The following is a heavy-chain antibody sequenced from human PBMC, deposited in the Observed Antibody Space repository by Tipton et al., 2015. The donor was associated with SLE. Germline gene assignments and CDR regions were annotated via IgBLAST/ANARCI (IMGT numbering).Heavy chain of an antibody. CDR2: ISSSSRYI. V-gene: IGHV3-21*03. J-gene: IGHJ5*02. D-gene: IGHD2-2*01. CDR1: GFSFSDYT. Sequence: SLRLSCEDSGFSFSDYTMNWVRQAPGKGLEWVSSISSSSRYIYYADSVKGRFTISRDNAKNSLYLQMNSLRAEDTAVYYCARGGCSSTSCFRGWFDPWGQGTLVTVSS. CDR3: ARGGCSSTSCFRGWFDP.